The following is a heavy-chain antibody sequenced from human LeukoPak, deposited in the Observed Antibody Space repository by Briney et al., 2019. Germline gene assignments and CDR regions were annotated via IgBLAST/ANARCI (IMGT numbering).Heavy chain of an antibody. V-gene: IGHV6-1*01. CDR2: TYYRSKWYN. CDR1: GDSVSSNSAA. D-gene: IGHD6-13*01. J-gene: IGHJ6*02. Sequence: SQTLSLTCAISGDSVSSNSAAWNWIRQSPSRVLELLGRTYYRSKWYNDYVVSVKSRITINPDTSKNQFSLQLNSVTPEDTAVYYCARAVLAAANYGMDVWGQGTTVTVSS. CDR3: ARAVLAAANYGMDV.